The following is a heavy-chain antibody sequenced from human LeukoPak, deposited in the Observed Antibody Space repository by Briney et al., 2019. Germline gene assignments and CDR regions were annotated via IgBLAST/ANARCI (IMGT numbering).Heavy chain of an antibody. J-gene: IGHJ4*02. CDR2: INQDGSEI. D-gene: IGHD3-10*01. V-gene: IGHV3-7*01. CDR3: ARELPRGMVRGHFGY. CDR1: GFTFSDHW. Sequence: GGYLRLSCTTSGFTFSDHWMSWVRQAPGKGLEWVGNINQDGSEINYLESVKGRLSISRDNAKNSLYLQMNSLRAEDTAVYYCARELPRGMVRGHFGYWGQGTLVTVSS.